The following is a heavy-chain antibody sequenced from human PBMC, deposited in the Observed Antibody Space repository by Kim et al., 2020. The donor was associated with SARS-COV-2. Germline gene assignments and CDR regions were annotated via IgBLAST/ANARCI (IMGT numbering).Heavy chain of an antibody. D-gene: IGHD2-2*01. CDR3: AKEKDIVVVPAAMLYGMDV. J-gene: IGHJ6*02. Sequence: RFTISRDNSKNTLYLQMNSLRAEDTAVYYCAKEKDIVVVPAAMLYGMDVWGQGTTVTISS. V-gene: IGHV3-30*02.